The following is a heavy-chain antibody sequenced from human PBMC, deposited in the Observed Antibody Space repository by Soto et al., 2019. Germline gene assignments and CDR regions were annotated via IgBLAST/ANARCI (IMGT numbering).Heavy chain of an antibody. Sequence: QVQLVESGGGVVQPGRSLRLSCAASGFTFSSYGMHWVRQAPGKGLEWVAVISYDGSNKYYADAVKGRFTISRDNSKNTLYLQMNSLRAEDMAVYYCSKGGRWLQYPLVYWGQGTLVTVSS. D-gene: IGHD1-26*01. J-gene: IGHJ4*02. CDR3: SKGGRWLQYPLVY. V-gene: IGHV3-30*18. CDR1: GFTFSSYG. CDR2: ISYDGSNK.